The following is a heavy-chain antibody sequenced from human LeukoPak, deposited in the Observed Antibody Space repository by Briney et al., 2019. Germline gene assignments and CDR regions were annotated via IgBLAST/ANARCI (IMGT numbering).Heavy chain of an antibody. V-gene: IGHV4-59*01. CDR2: MYNSGST. D-gene: IGHD2-21*02. Sequence: PSETLSLTCSVSGDSISSNYWSWIRQPPEKGLEWIGYMYNSGSTNYNPSLKSRVTISVDTSKNQFSLMLTSVTAADTAVYFCARGAGRCGGDCYSSDSWGQGTLVTVSS. CDR1: GDSISSNY. J-gene: IGHJ4*02. CDR3: ARGAGRCGGDCYSSDS.